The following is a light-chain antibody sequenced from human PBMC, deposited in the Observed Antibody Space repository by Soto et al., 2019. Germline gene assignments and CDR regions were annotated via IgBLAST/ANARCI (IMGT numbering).Light chain of an antibody. V-gene: IGKV3-15*01. CDR3: QQYNTWPWT. CDR1: QSVSSN. CDR2: GAS. Sequence: EIVMAQCPATLSVSPGERATLSCRASQSVSSNLAWYQQKPGQAPRLLIYGASTRATGIPARFSGSGSGTEFTLTISSLQSEDFAVYYCQQYNTWPWTFGQGTKVEIK. J-gene: IGKJ1*01.